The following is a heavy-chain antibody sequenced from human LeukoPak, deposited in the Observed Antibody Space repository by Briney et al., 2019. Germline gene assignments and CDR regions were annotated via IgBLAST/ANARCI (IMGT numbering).Heavy chain of an antibody. Sequence: GASVKVSCKASGYTFTGYYMHWVRQAPGQGLEWMGWINPNSGGTNYAQKFQGRVTMTRDTSISTAYMELSRLRSDDTAVYYCARDPQKRWLQPIFDYWGQGTLVTVSS. CDR1: GYTFTGYY. CDR3: ARDPQKRWLQPIFDY. CDR2: INPNSGGT. J-gene: IGHJ4*02. V-gene: IGHV1-2*02. D-gene: IGHD5-24*01.